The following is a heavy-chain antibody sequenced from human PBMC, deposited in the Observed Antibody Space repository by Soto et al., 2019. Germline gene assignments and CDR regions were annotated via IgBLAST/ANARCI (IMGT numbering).Heavy chain of an antibody. CDR3: AKGPATAPDYFES. D-gene: IGHD1-26*01. CDR2: ISYDGRKE. Sequence: GGSLRLSCAGSGFTFSNSGLHWVRQAPGKGLEWVAFISYDGRKEYYADSVKGRFTISRDTSKNTLHLQMNSLRVEDTAVYFCAKGPATAPDYFESWSQGNLVTVSS. V-gene: IGHV3-30*18. CDR1: GFTFSNSG. J-gene: IGHJ4*02.